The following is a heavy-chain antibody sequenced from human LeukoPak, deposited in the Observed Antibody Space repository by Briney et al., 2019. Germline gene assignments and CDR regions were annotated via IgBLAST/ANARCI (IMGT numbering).Heavy chain of an antibody. J-gene: IGHJ3*02. CDR3: ARFDAPHDAFDI. D-gene: IGHD3-9*01. Sequence: PSETLSLTCTVSGGSTSSSYYYWAWIRQPPGKGLECIGSIYYSGVTHYNPSLKSRVTISVDTSRNQFSLRLSSVTAADTAVYYCARFDAPHDAFDIWGQGTMVTVSS. CDR1: GGSTSSSYYY. CDR2: IYYSGVT. V-gene: IGHV4-39*01.